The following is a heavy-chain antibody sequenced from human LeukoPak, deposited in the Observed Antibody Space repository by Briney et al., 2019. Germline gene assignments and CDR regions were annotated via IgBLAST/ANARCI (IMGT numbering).Heavy chain of an antibody. Sequence: GGSLRLSCAASGFSFNIHWMHWVRQAPGKGLVWVSRINTDGSSTDYADSVKGRFTISRDHAKNTLYLQMNSLRAEDTAVYYCGRGLNLNQIDYWGQGSLVTVSS. J-gene: IGHJ4*02. V-gene: IGHV3-74*01. D-gene: IGHD1-14*01. CDR1: GFSFNIHW. CDR3: GRGLNLNQIDY. CDR2: INTDGSST.